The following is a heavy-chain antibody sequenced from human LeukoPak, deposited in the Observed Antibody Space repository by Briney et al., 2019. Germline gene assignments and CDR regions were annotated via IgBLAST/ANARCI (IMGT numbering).Heavy chain of an antibody. Sequence: SQTLSLTCTPATGSISGYYWSWIRHSPGKGLVWIGYIHYSGRTNYNPSLKTRLTISVEISKNQSSLKPSSLTPAGTALYYCARHFTYYYDSSGYPRDGFYIWGLGTMVTVSS. D-gene: IGHD3-22*01. J-gene: IGHJ3*02. CDR1: TGSISGYY. CDR2: IHYSGRT. V-gene: IGHV4-59*08. CDR3: ARHFTYYYDSSGYPRDGFYI.